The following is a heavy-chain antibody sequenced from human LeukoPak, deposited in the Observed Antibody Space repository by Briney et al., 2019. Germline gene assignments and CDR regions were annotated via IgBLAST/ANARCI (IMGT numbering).Heavy chain of an antibody. J-gene: IGHJ6*02. V-gene: IGHV1-18*01. Sequence: ASVKVSCKASGYTFTSYGISWVRQAPGQGLEWMGWISAYNGNTNYAQKLQGRVTMTTDTSTSTAYMELSRLRSDDTAVYYCARGTMIVVVITYYGMDVWGQGTTVTVSS. CDR2: ISAYNGNT. D-gene: IGHD3-22*01. CDR1: GYTFTSYG. CDR3: ARGTMIVVVITYYGMDV.